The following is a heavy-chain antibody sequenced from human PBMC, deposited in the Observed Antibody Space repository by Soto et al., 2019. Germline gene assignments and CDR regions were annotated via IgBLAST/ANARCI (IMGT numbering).Heavy chain of an antibody. CDR3: AIRIGEFLADAFDI. D-gene: IGHD3-10*01. CDR1: NASISSRKW. CDR2: IYNSGSI. Sequence: QVQLQESGPGLVKPSGTLSLTCTVSNASISSRKWWTWVRQTPGKGLEWIGEIYNSGSINHNPSLNNRVTMSVDKSNKQFSRRMTSVHAADTAVYYWAIRIGEFLADAFDIWGKGTVVTVSS. V-gene: IGHV4-4*02. J-gene: IGHJ3*02.